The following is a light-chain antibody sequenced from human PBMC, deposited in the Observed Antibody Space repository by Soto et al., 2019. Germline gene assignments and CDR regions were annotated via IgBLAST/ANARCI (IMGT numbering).Light chain of an antibody. Sequence: EIVLTQSPGTLSLSPGERATLSCRASQSVSNSYLAWYQQKPGQAPRLLIYGASSRATGIPGRFSGSGSGTDFTLTISRLEPGDFAVYYCQQYGSSPRTFGQGTKVEIK. CDR1: QSVSNSY. CDR3: QQYGSSPRT. CDR2: GAS. V-gene: IGKV3-20*01. J-gene: IGKJ1*01.